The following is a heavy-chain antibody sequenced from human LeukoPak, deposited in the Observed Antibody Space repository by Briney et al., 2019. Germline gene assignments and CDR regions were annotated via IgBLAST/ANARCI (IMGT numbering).Heavy chain of an antibody. Sequence: GGSPRLSCAASGFTFSSYAMSWVRQAPGKGLEWXSLIRGSGVSTYYADSVKGRFTISRDNSKNTLYLQMNSLRAEDTAVYYCARDSPGYLAYDSWGQGTLVTVSS. D-gene: IGHD1-1*01. CDR1: GFTFSSYA. CDR2: IRGSGVST. CDR3: ARDSPGYLAYDS. J-gene: IGHJ4*02. V-gene: IGHV3-23*01.